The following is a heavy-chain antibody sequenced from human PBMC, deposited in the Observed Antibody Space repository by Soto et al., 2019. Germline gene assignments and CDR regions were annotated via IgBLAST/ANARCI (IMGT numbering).Heavy chain of an antibody. J-gene: IGHJ2*01. CDR2: ISGDSGRT. D-gene: IGHD2-21*02. CDR3: AVTPNCGRDCSAASYWYFDS. V-gene: IGHV3-23*01. CDR1: GLTFGNYA. Sequence: EVQLLESGGGLVQPGGSVRLSCAASGLTFGNYAVSWVRQAPGKGLGWVSAISGDSGRTYYADSVKGRFTISRDNSKNTLYLQMNTLRAEDTAVYYCAVTPNCGRDCSAASYWYFDSWGRGTLVTVSS.